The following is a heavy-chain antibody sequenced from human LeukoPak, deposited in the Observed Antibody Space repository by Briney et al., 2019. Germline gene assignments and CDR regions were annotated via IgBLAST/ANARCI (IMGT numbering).Heavy chain of an antibody. Sequence: SETLSLTCAVYGGSFSGYYWSWIRQPPGKGLEWIGEINHSGSTNYNPSLKSRVTISVDTSKNQFSLKLSSVTAADTAVYYCAKGTRYYYDSSGYWVDYWGQGTLVTVSS. V-gene: IGHV4-34*01. CDR3: AKGTRYYYDSSGYWVDY. CDR1: GGSFSGYY. D-gene: IGHD3-22*01. J-gene: IGHJ4*02. CDR2: INHSGST.